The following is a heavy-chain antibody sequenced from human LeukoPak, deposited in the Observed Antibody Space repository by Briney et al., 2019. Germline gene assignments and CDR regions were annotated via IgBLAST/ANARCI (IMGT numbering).Heavy chain of an antibody. Sequence: ASVKVSCKASGYTFTSYGISWVRQAPGQGLEWMGWINAGNGNTKYSQKFQGRVTITRDTSASTAYMELSSLRSEDTAVYYCAGGLIQTTVTNWGQGTLVTVSS. CDR3: AGGLIQTTVTN. V-gene: IGHV1-3*01. CDR1: GYTFTSYG. J-gene: IGHJ4*02. D-gene: IGHD4-17*01. CDR2: INAGNGNT.